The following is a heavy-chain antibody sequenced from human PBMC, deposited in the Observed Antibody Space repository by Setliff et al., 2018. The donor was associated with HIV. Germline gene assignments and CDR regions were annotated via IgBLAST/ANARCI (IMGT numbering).Heavy chain of an antibody. D-gene: IGHD3-16*01. Sequence: GGSLRLSCAASGFTFSNYGMHWVRQAPGKGLEWVAFMRYDGSNKDYADSVKGRFTISRDNSKNTLFLQMNSLRPEDTAIYYCAKDKSYHDYIWGSSVLAYWGQGTLVTVSS. CDR1: GFTFSNYG. CDR3: AKDKSYHDYIWGSSVLAY. CDR2: MRYDGSNK. J-gene: IGHJ4*02. V-gene: IGHV3-30*02.